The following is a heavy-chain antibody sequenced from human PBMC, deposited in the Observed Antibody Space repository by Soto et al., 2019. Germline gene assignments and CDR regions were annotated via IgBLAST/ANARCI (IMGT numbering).Heavy chain of an antibody. Sequence: SETLSLTCTVSDGSLSSYYWSWIRQPPGKGLEWIGYIYYSGSTNYNPSLKSRVTISVDTSKNQFSLKLSSVTAADTAVYYCARRREYCSGGRCWALLDYWGQGTLVTVSS. D-gene: IGHD2-15*01. J-gene: IGHJ4*02. CDR2: IYYSGST. CDR1: DGSLSSYY. CDR3: ARRREYCSGGRCWALLDY. V-gene: IGHV4-59*08.